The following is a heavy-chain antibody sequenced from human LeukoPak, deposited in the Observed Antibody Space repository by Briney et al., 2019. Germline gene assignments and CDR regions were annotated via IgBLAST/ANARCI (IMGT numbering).Heavy chain of an antibody. Sequence: GRSLRLSCAASGFTFSSYGMHWVRQAPGKGLEWVAVISYDGSNKYYADSVKGRFTISRDNFKNTLYLQMNSLRAEDTAVYYCAKDLVVVTAFDYWGQGTLVTVSS. CDR3: AKDLVVVTAFDY. D-gene: IGHD2-21*02. V-gene: IGHV3-30*18. CDR2: ISYDGSNK. J-gene: IGHJ4*02. CDR1: GFTFSSYG.